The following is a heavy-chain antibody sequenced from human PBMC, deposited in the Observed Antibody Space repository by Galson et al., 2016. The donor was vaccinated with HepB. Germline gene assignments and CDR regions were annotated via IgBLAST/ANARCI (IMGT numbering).Heavy chain of an antibody. Sequence: SVKVSCKASGGTLSSYAISWVRQAPGQGLEWMGGIIPIFGSANYAEKFQGRVTITADASTSTVYMELSSLRSEDTAVYYCARDLSSGILTGYYSGNYYYGMDVWGQGTTVTVSS. D-gene: IGHD3-9*01. V-gene: IGHV1-69*13. CDR2: IIPIFGSA. CDR1: GGTLSSYA. CDR3: ARDLSSGILTGYYSGNYYYGMDV. J-gene: IGHJ6*02.